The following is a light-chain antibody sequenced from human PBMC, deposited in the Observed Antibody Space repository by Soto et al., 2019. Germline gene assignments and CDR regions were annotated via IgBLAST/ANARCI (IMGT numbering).Light chain of an antibody. CDR3: QKYNTVPLT. V-gene: IGKV1-27*01. CDR2: AAS. Sequence: DIQMTQSPSSLSASVGDRVILTCRASQGIGDFLAWYQQKPGKVPKLLIYAASTLQSGVPSRFSGSGSGTEFPLTISSPQPEDVATYFCQKYNTVPLTFGGGTK. J-gene: IGKJ4*01. CDR1: QGIGDF.